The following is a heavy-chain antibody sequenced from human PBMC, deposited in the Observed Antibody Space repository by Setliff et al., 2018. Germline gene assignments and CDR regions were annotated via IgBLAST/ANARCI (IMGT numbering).Heavy chain of an antibody. V-gene: IGHV1-24*01. CDR1: GYTLTELS. CDR3: ATNAGRSSSWYPRRPGEGHAFDI. D-gene: IGHD6-13*01. Sequence: ASVKVSCKVSGYTLTELSRHWVRQAPGKGLEWMGGFDPEDGETIYAHKFQGRVTMTEDTSTDTAYMELSSLRSEDTAVYYCATNAGRSSSWYPRRPGEGHAFDIWGQGTMVTVSS. J-gene: IGHJ3*02. CDR2: FDPEDGET.